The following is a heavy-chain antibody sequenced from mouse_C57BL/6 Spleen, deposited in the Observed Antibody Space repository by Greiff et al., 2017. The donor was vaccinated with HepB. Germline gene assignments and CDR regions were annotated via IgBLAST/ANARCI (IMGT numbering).Heavy chain of an antibody. CDR1: GYTFTDYY. CDR3: ARSHYYGSSFDY. CDR2: INPNNGGT. J-gene: IGHJ2*01. D-gene: IGHD1-1*01. Sequence: VQLQQSGPELVKPGASVKISCKASGYTFTDYYMNWVKQSHGKSLEWIGDINPNNGGTSYNQKFKGKATLTVDKSSSTAYMELRSLTSEASAVYYCARSHYYGSSFDYWGQVTTLTVSS. V-gene: IGHV1-26*01.